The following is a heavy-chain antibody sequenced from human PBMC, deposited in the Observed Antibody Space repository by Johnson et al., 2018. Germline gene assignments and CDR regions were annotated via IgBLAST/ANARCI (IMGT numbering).Heavy chain of an antibody. V-gene: IGHV4-31*02. CDR3: ARSSRYITSGHAFDI. D-gene: IGHD1-1*01. Sequence: QVQLVESGPRLVKPSQTVSLTCTVSGDSISSDGYYWSWVRQRPGKGLEWIGYIYYSGSTYYNPSLERPFTMSVDTSKKQFSLKVTSVNAADTAVYYCARSSRYITSGHAFDIWGPGTMVTVSS. CDR2: IYYSGST. J-gene: IGHJ3*02. CDR1: GDSISSDGYY.